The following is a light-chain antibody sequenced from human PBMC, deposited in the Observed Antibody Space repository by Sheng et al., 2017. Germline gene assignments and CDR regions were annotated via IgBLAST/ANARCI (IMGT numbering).Light chain of an antibody. CDR2: GAS. J-gene: IGKJ1*01. CDR1: QSVSSN. CDR3: LQTYNFPRT. Sequence: ETVLTQSPGTLSVSPGERATLSCRASQSVSSNLAWYQQKPGQAPRLLMYGASTRAAGIPDRFSGSGSGRDFTLNIDSLQPEDFATYYCLQTYNFPRTFGPGTKVEVK. V-gene: IGKV3D-15*01.